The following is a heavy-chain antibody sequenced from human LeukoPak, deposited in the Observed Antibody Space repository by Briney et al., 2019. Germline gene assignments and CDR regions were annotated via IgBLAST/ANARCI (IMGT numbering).Heavy chain of an antibody. CDR3: AREGVLTIGAFDI. CDR2: IYYSGST. V-gene: IGHV4-31*03. J-gene: IGHJ3*02. Sequence: SETLSLTCTVSGGSISSSSYYWGWIRQPPGKGLEWIGYIYYSGSTYYNPSLKSRVTISVDTSKNQFSLKLSSVTAADTAVYYCAREGVLTIGAFDIWGQGTMVTVSS. D-gene: IGHD3-3*01. CDR1: GGSISSSSYY.